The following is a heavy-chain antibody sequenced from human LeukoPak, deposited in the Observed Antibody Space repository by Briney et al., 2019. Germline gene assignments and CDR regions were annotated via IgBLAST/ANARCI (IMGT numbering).Heavy chain of an antibody. CDR2: IYHSGST. CDR3: ASQVTENDY. D-gene: IGHD5-18*01. V-gene: IGHV4-38-2*02. CDR1: GYSISSGYY. Sequence: SETLSLTCTVSGYSISSGYYWGWIRQPPGKGLEWIGSIYHSGSTYYNPSLKSRVTISVDTSKNQFSLKLSSVTAADTAVYYCASQVTENDYWGQGTLVTVSS. J-gene: IGHJ4*02.